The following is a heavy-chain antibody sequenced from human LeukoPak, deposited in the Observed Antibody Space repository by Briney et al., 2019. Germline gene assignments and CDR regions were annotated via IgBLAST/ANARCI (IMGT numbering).Heavy chain of an antibody. CDR3: ARVPADLAMAFDY. J-gene: IGHJ4*02. CDR2: INPNSGGT. D-gene: IGHD6-19*01. CDR1: GYTFTGYY. Sequence: ASVKVSCKASGYTFTGYYMHWVRQAPGQGLEWMGWINPNSGGTNYAQKFQGRVTMTRDTSISTAYMELSRLRSDDTAVYYCARVPADLAMAFDYWGQGTLVTVSS. V-gene: IGHV1-2*02.